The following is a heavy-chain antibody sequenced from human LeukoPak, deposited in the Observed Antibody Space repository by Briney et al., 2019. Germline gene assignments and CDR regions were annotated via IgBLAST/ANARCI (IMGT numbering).Heavy chain of an antibody. CDR2: IYPGDSDT. V-gene: IGHV5-51*01. CDR1: GYSFTSYW. J-gene: IGHJ4*02. Sequence: GESLKISCQGSGYSFTSYWIGWVRQMPGKGLEWMGIIYPGDSDTRYSPSFQGQVTISADKSISTAYLQWSSLKASDTAMYYCERAADYDFWSGSLTLYYFDYWGQGTLVTVSS. D-gene: IGHD3-3*01. CDR3: ERAADYDFWSGSLTLYYFDY.